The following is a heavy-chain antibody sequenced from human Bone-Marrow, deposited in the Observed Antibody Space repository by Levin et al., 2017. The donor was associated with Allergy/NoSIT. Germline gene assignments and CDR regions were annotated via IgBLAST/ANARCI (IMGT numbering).Heavy chain of an antibody. CDR2: IYSGGTT. D-gene: IGHD6-25*01. Sequence: GESLKISCAVSGFTVYNNYMSWVRQAPGKGLEWVSLIYSGGTTQYADSVKGRFTISRDSSKNTLYLQMNSLTPEDTAMYYCAGNVPLTANDYWGQGTLVTVSS. V-gene: IGHV3-66*01. CDR1: GFTVYNNY. CDR3: AGNVPLTANDY. J-gene: IGHJ4*02.